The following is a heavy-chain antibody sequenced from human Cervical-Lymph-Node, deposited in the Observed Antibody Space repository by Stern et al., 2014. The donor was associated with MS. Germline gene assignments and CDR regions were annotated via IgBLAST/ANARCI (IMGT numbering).Heavy chain of an antibody. V-gene: IGHV4-61*02. CDR1: GGSIASSSYY. CDR3: AREDYDGSGHPYYYGLDV. D-gene: IGHD3-22*01. CDR2: IFTSGST. Sequence: VQLVESGPGLVKPSQTLSLTCTVSGGSIASSSYYWSWIRQPAGKGLEWIGRIFTSGSTNYNPSLQSRITLSVDTSKNQFSLRLSSVTAADTAVYYCAREDYDGSGHPYYYGLDVWGQGTTVTVSS. J-gene: IGHJ6*02.